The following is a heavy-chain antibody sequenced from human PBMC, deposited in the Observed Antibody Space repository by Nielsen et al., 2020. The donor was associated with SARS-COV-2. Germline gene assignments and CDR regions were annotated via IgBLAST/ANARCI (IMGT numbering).Heavy chain of an antibody. CDR1: GGSISSSSYY. J-gene: IGHJ1*01. D-gene: IGHD6-13*01. CDR2: IYYSGST. CDR3: ARGPTQQLVRGYFQH. Sequence: SETLSLTCTVSGGSISSSSYYWGWIRQPPGKGLEWIGSIYYSGSTYYNPSLKSRVTISVDTSKNQFSLKLSSVTAADTAVYYCARGPTQQLVRGYFQHWGQGTLVTVSS. V-gene: IGHV4-39*07.